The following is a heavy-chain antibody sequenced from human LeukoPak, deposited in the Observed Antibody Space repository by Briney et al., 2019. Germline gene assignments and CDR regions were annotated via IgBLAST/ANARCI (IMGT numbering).Heavy chain of an antibody. J-gene: IGHJ4*02. CDR3: ARDLNLGTTDSY. Sequence: GGSLRLSCAASGFTFSSYSMDWVRQAPGKGLEWVSSISSSSSYIYYADSVKGRFTISRDNAKNSLYLQMNSLRAEDTAVYYCARDLNLGTTDSYWGQGTLVTVSS. V-gene: IGHV3-21*01. CDR1: GFTFSSYS. CDR2: ISSSSSYI. D-gene: IGHD4-4*01.